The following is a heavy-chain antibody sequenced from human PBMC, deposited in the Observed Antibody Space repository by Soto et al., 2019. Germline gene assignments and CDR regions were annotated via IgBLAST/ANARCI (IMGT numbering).Heavy chain of an antibody. CDR1: GGSISSGGYY. CDR2: IYYSGST. V-gene: IGHV4-31*03. Sequence: QVQLQESGPGLVKPSQTLSLTCTVSGGSISSGGYYWSWIRQHPGEGLEWIGYIYYSGSTYYNPSLKSRVTISVDTSKNQFSLKLSSVTAADTAVYYCARGRWEPHYYYGMDVWGQGTTVTVSS. D-gene: IGHD1-26*01. J-gene: IGHJ6*02. CDR3: ARGRWEPHYYYGMDV.